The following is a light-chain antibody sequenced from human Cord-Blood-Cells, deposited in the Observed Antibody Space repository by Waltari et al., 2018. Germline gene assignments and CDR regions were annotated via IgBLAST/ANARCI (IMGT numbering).Light chain of an antibody. CDR2: YES. CDR3: RVWDSSSDHWV. CDR1: NIGSKS. J-gene: IGLJ3*02. V-gene: IGLV3-21*04. Sequence: SYVLSQPPSVSVAPGKTARITCGGNNIGSKSVHWYQQKPGQAPLLVIYYESDRPSGILERFSGSNSGSTATLTISRVEAGDEADYYCRVWDSSSDHWVFGGGTKLTVL.